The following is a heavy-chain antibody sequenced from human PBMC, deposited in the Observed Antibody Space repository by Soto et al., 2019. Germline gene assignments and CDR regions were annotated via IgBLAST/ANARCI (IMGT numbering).Heavy chain of an antibody. CDR3: AKSGNTIFGVVIIDLDI. CDR2: ISGSGGST. J-gene: IGHJ3*02. CDR1: GFPFSSYA. D-gene: IGHD3-3*01. Sequence: GGSLRLSCAASGFPFSSYAMSWVRQAPGKGLEWVSAISGSGGSTYYADSVKGRFTISRDNSKNTLYLQMNSLRAEDTAVYYCAKSGNTIFGVVIIDLDIWGQGTMVTVSS. V-gene: IGHV3-23*01.